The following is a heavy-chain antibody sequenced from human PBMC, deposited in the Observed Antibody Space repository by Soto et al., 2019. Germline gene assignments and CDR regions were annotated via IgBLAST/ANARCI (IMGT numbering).Heavy chain of an antibody. J-gene: IGHJ6*02. CDR2: IIPIFGTA. CDR3: ARGLVTNDYYYGMDA. V-gene: IGHV1-69*13. CDR1: GGTFSSYA. D-gene: IGHD2-21*02. Sequence: SVKVSCKASGGTFSSYAISWVRQAPGQGLEWMGGIIPIFGTANYAQKFQGRVTIAADESTSTAYMELSSLRSEDTAVYYCARGLVTNDYYYGMDAWGQGTTVTVSS.